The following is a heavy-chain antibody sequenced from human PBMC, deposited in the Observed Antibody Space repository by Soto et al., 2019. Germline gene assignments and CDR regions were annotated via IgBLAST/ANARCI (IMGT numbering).Heavy chain of an antibody. CDR1: GSSISSYY. CDR2: IYYSGST. J-gene: IGHJ4*02. D-gene: IGHD1-26*01. CDR3: AKGGGRRFQSDY. V-gene: IGHV4-59*01. Sequence: SETLSPTGTVAGSSISSYYWRWILQPPGKGLEWIGYIYYSGSTNYDPSLKSRVTISVDTSKNQCSLKLSSVTAADTAVYYGAKGGGRRFQSDYWGQGTMVTVSS.